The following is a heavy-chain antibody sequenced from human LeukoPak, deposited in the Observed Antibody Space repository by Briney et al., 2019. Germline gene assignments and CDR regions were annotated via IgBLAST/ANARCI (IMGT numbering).Heavy chain of an antibody. CDR2: IYPGDSDT. CDR1: GYSFTSYW. J-gene: IGHJ4*02. CDR3: ARWGEMATIEGNY. D-gene: IGHD5-24*01. Sequence: GESLKISCKGSGYSFTSYWIGWVRQMPGKGLEWMGIIYPGDSDTRYSPSFQGQVTISADKSISTAYLQWSSLKVSETAMYYCARWGEMATIEGNYWGQGTLVTVSS. V-gene: IGHV5-51*01.